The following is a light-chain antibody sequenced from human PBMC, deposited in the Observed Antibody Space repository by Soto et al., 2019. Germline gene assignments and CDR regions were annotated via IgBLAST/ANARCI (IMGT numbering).Light chain of an antibody. V-gene: IGKV2-24*01. CDR3: TQATHFPRT. Sequence: MSTQTPLSSPVTLGQPASIACRSSESHLHIDGTNCLCWRQQRPGQPPRVIIYKISDRLSGVPARFSGSGVGTDFTLKISRVEADDVGVYYCTQATHFPRTFGQGTKVDIK. CDR1: ESHLHIDGTNC. J-gene: IGKJ1*01. CDR2: KIS.